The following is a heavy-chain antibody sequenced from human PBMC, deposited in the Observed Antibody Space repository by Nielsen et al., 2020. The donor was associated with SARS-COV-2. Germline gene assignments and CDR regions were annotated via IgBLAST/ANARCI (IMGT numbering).Heavy chain of an antibody. D-gene: IGHD3-16*01. V-gene: IGHV3-66*01. CDR3: ARDLQGLQSAGYGMDV. CDR1: GFNVGSNY. Sequence: GESLKISCAASGFNVGSNYMNWVRQAPGKGLEWVSGIYSDGSTYSAASMKGRFIISRDNSKNTVLLQMNSLRAEDTAVYYCARDLQGLQSAGYGMDVWGQGTTVTVSS. CDR2: IYSDGST. J-gene: IGHJ6*02.